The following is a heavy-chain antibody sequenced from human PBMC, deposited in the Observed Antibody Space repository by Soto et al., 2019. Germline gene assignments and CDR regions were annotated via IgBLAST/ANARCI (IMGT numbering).Heavy chain of an antibody. CDR3: ARGRDLTLYYGMDV. CDR2: ISAYNGNT. CDR1: GYTFTSYG. V-gene: IGHV1-18*04. Sequence: EASVKVSCTASGYTFTSYGISWVRQAPGQGLEWMGWISAYNGNTNYAQKLQGRVTMTTDTSTSTAYMELRSLRSDDTAVYYCARGRDLTLYYGMDVWGQGTTVTVSS. J-gene: IGHJ6*02.